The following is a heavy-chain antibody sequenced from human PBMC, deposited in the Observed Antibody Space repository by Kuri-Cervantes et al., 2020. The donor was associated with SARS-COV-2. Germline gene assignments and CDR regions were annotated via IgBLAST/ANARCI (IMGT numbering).Heavy chain of an antibody. CDR1: GGSISSSSYY. J-gene: IGHJ6*03. V-gene: IGHV4-39*01. D-gene: IGHD2-2*01. Sequence: GSLRLSCTVSGGSISSSSYYWGWIRQPPGKGLEWIGSIYYSGSTYYNPSLKSRVTISVDTSKNQFSLKLSSVTAADTAVYYCARGQSCSSTSCYRGAYYYYYMDVWGKGTTVTVSS. CDR3: ARGQSCSSTSCYRGAYYYYYMDV. CDR2: IYYSGST.